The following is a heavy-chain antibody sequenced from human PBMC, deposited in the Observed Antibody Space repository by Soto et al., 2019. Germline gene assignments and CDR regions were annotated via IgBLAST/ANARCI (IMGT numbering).Heavy chain of an antibody. CDR3: AHRRSNKFDP. V-gene: IGHV2-5*02. J-gene: IGHJ5*02. CDR2: IYWDDDR. Sequence: QITLKESGPTLVKPTQTLTLTCTFSGFSLSTSGVGVGWIRQSPGKALEWLALIYWDDDRRYSTSLKNRLSITKDTSKDQVVLTMTNMDPVDTGTYYCAHRRSNKFDPWGQGTLVTVSS. CDR1: GFSLSTSGVG.